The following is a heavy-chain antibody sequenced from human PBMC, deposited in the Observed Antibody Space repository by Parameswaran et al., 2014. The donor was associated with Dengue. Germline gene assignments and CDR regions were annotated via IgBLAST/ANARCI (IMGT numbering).Heavy chain of an antibody. CDR2: IRNKDYSYAT. Sequence: ESLKISCAASGFMFSASDMHWVRQASGKGLEWVGRIRNKDYSYATTYIASVKGRFTISRDDSKNTAYLQMNSLKNEDSAVYFCTQAEWNTVPLWGQGTLVTVSS. V-gene: IGHV3-73*01. CDR3: TQAEWNTVPL. D-gene: IGHD1/OR15-1a*01. CDR1: GFMFSASD. J-gene: IGHJ4*02.